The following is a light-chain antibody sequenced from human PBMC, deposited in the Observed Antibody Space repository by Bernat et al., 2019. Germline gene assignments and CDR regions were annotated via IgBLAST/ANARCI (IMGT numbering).Light chain of an antibody. CDR1: QNIDTY. CDR3: QQSYSSLLLT. CDR2: AAE. J-gene: IGKJ4*01. Sequence: DIQMTQSPSSLSASVGDRVTITCRASQNIDTYLNWYQQHPGKAPELLIFAAETLESGVPSRFRGRGSGTDFTLTISSLQPEDSATYYCQQSYSSLLLTFGGGTKVE. V-gene: IGKV1-39*01.